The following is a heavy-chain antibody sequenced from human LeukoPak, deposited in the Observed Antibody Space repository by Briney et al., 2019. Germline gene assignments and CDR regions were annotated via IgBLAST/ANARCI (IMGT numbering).Heavy chain of an antibody. D-gene: IGHD1-26*01. J-gene: IGHJ6*03. CDR2: IYYSGST. Sequence: SETLSLTCTVSGGSISSYYWSWIRQPPGKGLEWIGYIYYSGSTNYNPSLKSRVTISVDTSKNQFSLKLSSVTAADTAVYYCAGAGESYQYYYYYYMDVWGKGTTVTVSS. V-gene: IGHV4-59*01. CDR1: GGSISSYY. CDR3: AGAGESYQYYYYYYMDV.